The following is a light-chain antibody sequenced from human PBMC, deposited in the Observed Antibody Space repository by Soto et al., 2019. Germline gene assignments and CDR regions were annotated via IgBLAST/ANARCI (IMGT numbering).Light chain of an antibody. CDR1: SSDVGAYNY. J-gene: IGLJ2*01. CDR2: EVT. V-gene: IGLV2-8*01. Sequence: QSALTQPPSASGSPGQSVTISCTGTSSDVGAYNYVSWYQQHPGQAPKLMIYEVTKRPSGVPDRFSGSKSGNTASLTVSWLQDDDEAEYYSSSYGGGENFGVFGGGTKRTVL. CDR3: SSYGGGENFGV.